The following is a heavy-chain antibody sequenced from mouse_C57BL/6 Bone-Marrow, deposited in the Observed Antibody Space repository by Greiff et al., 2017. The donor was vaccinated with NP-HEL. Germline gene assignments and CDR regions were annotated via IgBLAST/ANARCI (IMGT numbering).Heavy chain of an antibody. D-gene: IGHD1-1*02. CDR1: GYTFTSYW. CDR2: IDPSDSYT. J-gene: IGHJ2*01. V-gene: IGHV1-50*01. Sequence: QVHVKQPGAELVKPGASVKLSCKASGYTFTSYWMQWVKQRPGQGLEWIGEIDPSDSYTNYNQKFKGKATLTVDTSSSTAYMQLSSLTSEDSAVYYCARSGGLECYFDYWGQGTTLTVSS. CDR3: ARSGGLECYFDY.